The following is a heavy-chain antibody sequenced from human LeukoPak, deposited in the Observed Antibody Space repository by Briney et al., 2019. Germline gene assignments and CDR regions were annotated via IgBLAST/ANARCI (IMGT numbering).Heavy chain of an antibody. CDR1: GGSISSSGYY. D-gene: IGHD3-10*01. Sequence: SETLSLTCTVSGGSISSSGYYWSWIRQPAGKGLEWFGRIYSSGSTNYNTSLKSRVTISEDTSKNQFSLKLSSVTAADTAVYYCARSFFGSGTYLWYWGQGTLVTVSS. CDR3: ARSFFGSGTYLWY. V-gene: IGHV4-61*02. CDR2: IYSSGST. J-gene: IGHJ4*02.